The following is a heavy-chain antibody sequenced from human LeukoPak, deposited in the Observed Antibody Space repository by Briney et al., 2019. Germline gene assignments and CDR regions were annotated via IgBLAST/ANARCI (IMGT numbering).Heavy chain of an antibody. CDR2: INPNSGGT. D-gene: IGHD3-9*01. CDR1: GYTFTGYY. V-gene: IGHV1-2*02. Sequence: ASVKVSCKASGYTFTGYYMHWVRQAPGQGLEWMGWINPNSGGTNYAQKFQGRVTMTRDTSISTAYMELSRLRSDDTAVYYCASPFVLRYFDWLPWSCAFDIWGQGTMVTVSS. CDR3: ASPFVLRYFDWLPWSCAFDI. J-gene: IGHJ3*02.